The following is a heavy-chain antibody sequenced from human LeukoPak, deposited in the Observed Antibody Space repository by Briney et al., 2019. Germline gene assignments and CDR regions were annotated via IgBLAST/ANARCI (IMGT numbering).Heavy chain of an antibody. Sequence: PSETLSLTCTVSGGSISSSSYYWGWIRQPPGKGLEWIGCISYSGSTYYNPSLKSRVTISVDTSKNQFSLKLSSVTAADTAVYYCARARYSGYVSYYYYYMDVWGKGTTVTVSS. CDR3: ARARYSGYVSYYYYYMDV. CDR1: GGSISSSSYY. J-gene: IGHJ6*03. D-gene: IGHD5-12*01. V-gene: IGHV4-39*01. CDR2: ISYSGST.